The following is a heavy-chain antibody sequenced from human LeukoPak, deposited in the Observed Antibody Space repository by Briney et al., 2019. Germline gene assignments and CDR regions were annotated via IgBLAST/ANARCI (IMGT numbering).Heavy chain of an antibody. CDR1: GYSISSGYY. Sequence: PSETLSLTCAVSGYSISSGYYWGWIRQPPGKGLEWIGSIYHSGSTYYNPSLKSRVTISVDTSKNQFSLKLSSVTAADTAVYYCAISAAGRDYWGQGTLVTVSS. V-gene: IGHV4-38-2*01. CDR3: AISAAGRDY. D-gene: IGHD6-13*01. J-gene: IGHJ4*02. CDR2: IYHSGST.